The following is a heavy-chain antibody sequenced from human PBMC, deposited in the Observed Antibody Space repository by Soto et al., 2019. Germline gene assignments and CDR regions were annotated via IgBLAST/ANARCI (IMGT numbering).Heavy chain of an antibody. CDR3: ARDTVQFVYYYYRMDV. Sequence: ASVKVSCKASGYTFTGYYMHWVRQAPGKGLEWMGWINPNSGGTNYAQKFQGRVTMTWDTSIRPDFMELSRQRSDVSYCYYGARDTVQFVYYYYRMDVWGQGTPVTVSS. D-gene: IGHD3-10*01. V-gene: IGHV1-2*02. CDR1: GYTFTGYY. J-gene: IGHJ6*02. CDR2: INPNSGGT.